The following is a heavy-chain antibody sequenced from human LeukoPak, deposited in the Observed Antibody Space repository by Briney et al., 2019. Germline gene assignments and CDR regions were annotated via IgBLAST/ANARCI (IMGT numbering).Heavy chain of an antibody. CDR2: INPNSGGT. Sequence: ASVKVSCKASGYTFTGYYMHWVRQAPGQGLEWMGWINPNSGGTNYAQKFQGRVTMTRDTSISTAYMELSRLRAEDTAVYYCARESIVVVSKAFDYWGQGTLVTVSS. V-gene: IGHV1-2*02. CDR3: ARESIVVVSKAFDY. CDR1: GYTFTGYY. J-gene: IGHJ4*01. D-gene: IGHD3-22*01.